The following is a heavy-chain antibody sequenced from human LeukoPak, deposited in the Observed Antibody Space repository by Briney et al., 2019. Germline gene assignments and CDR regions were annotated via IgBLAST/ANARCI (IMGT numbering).Heavy chain of an antibody. Sequence: PGGSLRLPCAACGFTFSSYYMHWVRQAPGKGLVWVSRIDSDGNITTYADSVKGRFTISRDNAKNTLYLQMNSLRAEDTAVYYCARISYDSSGYYDYWGQRTLVTVSS. CDR1: GFTFSSYY. J-gene: IGHJ4*02. CDR2: IDSDGNIT. CDR3: ARISYDSSGYYDY. V-gene: IGHV3-74*01. D-gene: IGHD3-22*01.